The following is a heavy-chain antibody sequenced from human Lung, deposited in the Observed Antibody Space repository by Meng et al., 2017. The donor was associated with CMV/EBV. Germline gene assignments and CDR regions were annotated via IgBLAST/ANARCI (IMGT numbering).Heavy chain of an antibody. CDR1: GFNFNNYW. V-gene: IGHV3-7*01. Sequence: ESLKISCVGSGFNFNNYWMNWVRQAPGKGLEWVANINEDGSETYHLDSVKGRFTISRDNAKNSLFLQMNSLRADDTAVYYCARDPRGDGGVTFDYWGQGIXVTVSS. J-gene: IGHJ4*02. CDR2: INEDGSET. CDR3: ARDPRGDGGVTFDY. D-gene: IGHD5-24*01.